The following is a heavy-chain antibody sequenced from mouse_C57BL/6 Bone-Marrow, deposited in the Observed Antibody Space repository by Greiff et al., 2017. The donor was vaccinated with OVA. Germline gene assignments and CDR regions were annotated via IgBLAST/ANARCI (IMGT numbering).Heavy chain of an antibody. CDR2: ISSGGDYI. CDR3: TRGHPGYYAMDY. D-gene: IGHD3-1*01. V-gene: IGHV5-9-1*02. CDR1: GFTFSSYA. Sequence: EVQVVESGEGLVKPGGSLKLSCAASGFTFSSYAMSWVRQTPEKRLEWVAYISSGGDYIYYADTVKGRFTISRDNARNTLYLQMSSLKSEDTAMYYCTRGHPGYYAMDYWGQGTSVTVSS. J-gene: IGHJ4*01.